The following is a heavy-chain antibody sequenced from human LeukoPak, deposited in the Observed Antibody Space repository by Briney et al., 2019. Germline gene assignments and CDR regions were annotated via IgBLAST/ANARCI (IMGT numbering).Heavy chain of an antibody. CDR2: IYYSGST. Sequence: SETLSLTCTVSGGSISSGSYYWSWIRQPPGKGLEWIGYIYYSGSTNYNPSLKSRVTISVDTSKNQFSLKLSSVTAADTAVYYCARHNYAALDYWGQGTLVTVSS. V-gene: IGHV4-61*01. D-gene: IGHD1-1*01. CDR3: ARHNYAALDY. CDR1: GGSISSGSYY. J-gene: IGHJ4*02.